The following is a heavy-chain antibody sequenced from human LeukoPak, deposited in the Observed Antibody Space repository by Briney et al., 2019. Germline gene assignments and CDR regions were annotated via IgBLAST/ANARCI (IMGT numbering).Heavy chain of an antibody. CDR1: GFTFSIYW. J-gene: IGHJ1*01. CDR2: IKQDGSER. Sequence: PGGSLRLSCAASGFTFSIYWMSWVRQAPGKGLEWVANIKQDGSERNFVDSVKGRFTISRDNAKNSLYLQMNSLRAEDTAVYYCARSIAVAGREYFQHWGQGTLVTVSS. V-gene: IGHV3-7*04. D-gene: IGHD6-19*01. CDR3: ARSIAVAGREYFQH.